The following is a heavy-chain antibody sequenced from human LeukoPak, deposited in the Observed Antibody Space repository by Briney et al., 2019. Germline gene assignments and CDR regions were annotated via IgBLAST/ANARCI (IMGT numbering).Heavy chain of an antibody. V-gene: IGHV3-23*01. CDR1: GITLSNYG. D-gene: IGHD3-22*01. J-gene: IGHJ4*02. CDR3: AKRGVAIRVILVGFHKEAYYFDS. Sequence: PGGSLRLSCAVSGITLSNYGMSWVRQAPGKGLEWVAGISGSGGGTNYADSVKGRFTISRDNPKNTLYLQMNGLRAEDTAVYFCAKRGVAIRVILVGFHKEAYYFDSWGQGALVTVSS. CDR2: ISGSGGGT.